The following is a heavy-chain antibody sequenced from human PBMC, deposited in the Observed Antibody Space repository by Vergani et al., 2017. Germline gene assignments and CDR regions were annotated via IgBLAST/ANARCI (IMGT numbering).Heavy chain of an antibody. CDR2: ISPGASTV. CDR1: GFKFSDHY. V-gene: IGHV3-11*04. J-gene: IGHJ6*02. D-gene: IGHD1-1*01. CDR3: AKNPGISTTRHYYAMDV. Sequence: VHLVESGGGLVQPGRSLRLSCAASGFKFSDHYMSWIRQAPGKGLEWVSHISPGASTVSYTDSVTGRFTVSRDNDNNSLTLDMTTLRVEDTAVYYCAKNPGISTTRHYYAMDVWGQGTTVTVSS.